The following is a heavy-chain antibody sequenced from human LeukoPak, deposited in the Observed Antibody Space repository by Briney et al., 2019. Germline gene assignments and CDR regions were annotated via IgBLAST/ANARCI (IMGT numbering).Heavy chain of an antibody. J-gene: IGHJ6*03. D-gene: IGHD2-2*01. Sequence: ASVKVSCKASGGTFSSYAISWVRQAPGQGLEWMGGIIPIFGTANYAQKFQGRVTITTDESTSTAYMELSSLRSEDTAVYYCVVVVVPATIGNYYYYYVDVWGKGTTVTVSS. CDR3: VVVVVPATIGNYYYYYVDV. CDR2: IIPIFGTA. CDR1: GGTFSSYA. V-gene: IGHV1-69*05.